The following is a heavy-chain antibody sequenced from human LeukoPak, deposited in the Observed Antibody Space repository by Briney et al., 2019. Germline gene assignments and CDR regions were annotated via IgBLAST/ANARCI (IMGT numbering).Heavy chain of an antibody. Sequence: GRSLRLSCAASGFTFSSYGMHWVRQAPGKGLEWVSSISGSGDSTYYADSVKGRFTISRDNSKNTLYLQMNSLRAEDTAVYYCAKLLSGSYYTDYFDYWGQGTLVTVSS. D-gene: IGHD1-26*01. CDR2: ISGSGDST. CDR1: GFTFSSYG. CDR3: AKLLSGSYYTDYFDY. V-gene: IGHV3-23*01. J-gene: IGHJ4*02.